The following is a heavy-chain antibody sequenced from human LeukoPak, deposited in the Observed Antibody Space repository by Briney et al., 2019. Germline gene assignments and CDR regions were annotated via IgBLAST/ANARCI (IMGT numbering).Heavy chain of an antibody. CDR1: GGSISSYY. V-gene: IGHV4-59*01. CDR2: IYYSGST. Sequence: PSETLSLTCTVSGGSISSYYWSWIRQPPGKGLEWIGYIYYSGSTNYNPSLKSRVTISVDTSKNQFSLRLSSVTAADTAVYYCARWVSSSSFDIWGQGAMVTVSS. CDR3: ARWVSSSSFDI. D-gene: IGHD6-13*01. J-gene: IGHJ3*02.